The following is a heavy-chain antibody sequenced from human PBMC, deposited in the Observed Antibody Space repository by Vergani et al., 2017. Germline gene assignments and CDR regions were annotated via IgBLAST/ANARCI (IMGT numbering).Heavy chain of an antibody. CDR2: IDVKGNS. D-gene: IGHD2-21*01. CDR1: GGSLDIHSQT. J-gene: IGHJ3*02. V-gene: IGHV4-61*02. Sequence: QAQLQESGPRLVKPSQTLSLPCSFSGGSLDIHSQTWGWIRQPAGEGLEWIGLIDVKGNSNFSPSLESRVTMSADASRGRFSLILRSVTTSNTAVYYCRRVLHTSYILGAFTIWGQGIKVTFSS. CDR3: RRVLHTSYILGAFTI.